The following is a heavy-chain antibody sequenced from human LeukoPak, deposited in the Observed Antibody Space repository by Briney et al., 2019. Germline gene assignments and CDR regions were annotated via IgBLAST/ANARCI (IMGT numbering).Heavy chain of an antibody. CDR2: MNPNSGNT. V-gene: IGHV1-8*01. CDR1: GYTFTSYD. Sequence: ASVTVSCKASGYTFTSYDINWVRQAPGQGLEWMGWMNPNSGNTGYAQKFQGRVTMTRETSRNTAYMELSSLRSEDTAVYFCALSLAYYDRSAYYPFDYWGQGTLVTVSS. J-gene: IGHJ4*02. D-gene: IGHD3-22*01. CDR3: ALSLAYYDRSAYYPFDY.